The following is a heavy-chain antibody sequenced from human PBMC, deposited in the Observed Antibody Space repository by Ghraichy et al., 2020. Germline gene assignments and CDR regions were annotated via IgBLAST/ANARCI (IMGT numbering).Heavy chain of an antibody. CDR2: ISGSGKT. CDR3: AKGLSSHSWLGGEK. Sequence: GGSLRLSCAASGFTFSSYSMSWVRQPPGKGLEWVSSISGSGKTYYADSVKGRFIISRDNSKNTVYLQVNSLRADDTAVYYCAKGLSSHSWLGGEKWGQGTLVTVSS. D-gene: IGHD6-13*01. CDR1: GFTFSSYS. V-gene: IGHV3-23*01. J-gene: IGHJ4*02.